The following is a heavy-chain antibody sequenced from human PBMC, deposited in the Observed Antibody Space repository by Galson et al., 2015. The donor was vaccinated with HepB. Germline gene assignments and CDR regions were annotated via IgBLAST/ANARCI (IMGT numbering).Heavy chain of an antibody. V-gene: IGHV3-64D*06. J-gene: IGHJ4*02. CDR2: ISSNGGST. CDR1: GFTFSSYA. CDR3: VKDWEGVYYDSSGYYLGSTFDY. D-gene: IGHD3-22*01. Sequence: SLRLSCAASGFTFSSYAMHWVRQAPGKGLEYVSAISSNGGSTYYADSVKGRFTISRDNSKNTLYLQMSSLRAEDTAVYYCVKDWEGVYYDSSGYYLGSTFDYWGQGTLVTVSS.